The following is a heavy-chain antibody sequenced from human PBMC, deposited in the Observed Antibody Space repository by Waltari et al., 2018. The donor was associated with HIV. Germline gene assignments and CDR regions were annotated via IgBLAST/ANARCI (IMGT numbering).Heavy chain of an antibody. Sequence: EVQLVESGGGLVQPGGSLRLSCAASGFPFSSYWRHGVRQDPGKGLVWVSRINSDGSSTSYADSVKGRFTISRDNAKNTLYLQMNSLRAEDTAVYYCARVQGYSYAVNWFDPWGQGTLVTVSS. CDR3: ARVQGYSYAVNWFDP. J-gene: IGHJ5*02. CDR1: GFPFSSYW. CDR2: INSDGSST. V-gene: IGHV3-74*01. D-gene: IGHD5-18*01.